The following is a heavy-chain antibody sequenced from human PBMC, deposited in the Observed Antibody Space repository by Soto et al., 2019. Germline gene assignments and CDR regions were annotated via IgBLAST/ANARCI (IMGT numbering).Heavy chain of an antibody. V-gene: IGHV4-59*08. CDR3: ARHLGYDSSGYYRNWFDP. J-gene: IGHJ5*02. CDR2: IYYSGST. CDR1: GGSISSYY. Sequence: SETLSLTCTVSGGSISSYYWSWIRQPPGKGLEWIGYIYYSGSTNYNPSLKSRVTISVDTSKSQFSLKLSSVTAADTAVYYCARHLGYDSSGYYRNWFDPWGQGTLVTVSS. D-gene: IGHD3-22*01.